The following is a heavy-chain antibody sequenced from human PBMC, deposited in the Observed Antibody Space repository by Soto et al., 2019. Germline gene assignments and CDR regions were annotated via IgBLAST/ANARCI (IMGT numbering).Heavy chain of an antibody. D-gene: IGHD6-19*01. CDR2: VYYTGST. CDR3: ARSVAVPGAHIDY. J-gene: IGHJ4*02. V-gene: IGHV4-59*01. CDR1: GGSISGSY. Sequence: SETLSLTCSVSGGSISGSYWSWIRQSPGKGLEWLGYVYYTGSTNYSPSLRSRVSISVDTSKNEFSLRPSSVTAADTAVYFCARSVAVPGAHIDYWGQGTQVTVSS.